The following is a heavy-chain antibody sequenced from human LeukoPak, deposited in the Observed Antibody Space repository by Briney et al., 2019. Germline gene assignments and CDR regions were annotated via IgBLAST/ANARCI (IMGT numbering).Heavy chain of an antibody. CDR3: ARDVYGYTYGYYDY. V-gene: IGHV3-7*04. J-gene: IGHJ4*02. CDR1: GFTFSRFW. Sequence: PGGSLRLSCAASGFTFSRFWMSWVRQAPGKGLEWVANIKQDGSEKYYVDSVKGRFTISRDNAKNSLDLQMNSLRAEDTAVYYCARDVYGYTYGYYDYWGQGILVTVSS. CDR2: IKQDGSEK. D-gene: IGHD5-18*01.